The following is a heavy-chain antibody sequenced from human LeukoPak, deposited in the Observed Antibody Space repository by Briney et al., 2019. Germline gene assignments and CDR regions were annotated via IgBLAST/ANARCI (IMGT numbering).Heavy chain of an antibody. J-gene: IGHJ5*02. Sequence: ASVKVSCKASGYTFTSYYMHWVRQAPGQGPEWMGIINPSGGSTSYAQKFQGRVTMTRDTSTSTVYMELSSLRSEDTAVYYCARDYMVRGVIRYNWFDPWGQGTLVTVSS. CDR3: ARDYMVRGVIRYNWFDP. CDR2: INPSGGST. CDR1: GYTFTSYY. D-gene: IGHD3-10*01. V-gene: IGHV1-46*01.